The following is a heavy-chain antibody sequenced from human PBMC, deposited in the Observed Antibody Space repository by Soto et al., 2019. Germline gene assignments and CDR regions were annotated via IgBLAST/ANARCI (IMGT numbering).Heavy chain of an antibody. D-gene: IGHD2-15*01. CDR1: GYSFTNNW. Sequence: PGESLKISCKVSGYSFTNNWVAWVRQMPGKGLEWMGIIYPGDSDIRYSPSFQGQVTISADRSINTAYLHWSSLKASDTAMYYCARRSVDCGNGTCNFYYFDYWGQGTLVTVSS. CDR3: ARRSVDCGNGTCNFYYFDY. CDR2: IYPGDSDI. J-gene: IGHJ4*02. V-gene: IGHV5-51*01.